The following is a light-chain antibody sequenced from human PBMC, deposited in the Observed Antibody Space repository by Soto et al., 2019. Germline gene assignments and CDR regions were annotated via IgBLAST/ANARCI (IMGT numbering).Light chain of an antibody. CDR3: SSYTSSSTLVV. V-gene: IGLV2-14*01. CDR1: SSDVGGYNY. J-gene: IGLJ2*01. CDR2: DVS. Sequence: QSALTQPASVSGSPGQSITISGTGTSSDVGGYNYVSWYQQHPGKAPKLMIYDVSTRPSGVSNRFSGSKSGNTASLTISGLQAEDEADYSCSSYTSSSTLVVFGGGTKLTVL.